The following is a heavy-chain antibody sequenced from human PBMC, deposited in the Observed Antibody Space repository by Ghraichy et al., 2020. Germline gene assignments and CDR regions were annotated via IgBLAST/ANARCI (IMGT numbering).Heavy chain of an antibody. D-gene: IGHD1-1*01. J-gene: IGHJ6*02. V-gene: IGHV3-23*01. CDR1: GFTFSNYA. CDR2: ISASGGST. Sequence: GGSLRLSCAASGFTFSNYAMSWVRQAPGKGLEWVSAISASGGSTYYADSVKGRFTISRDNSKNTLYLQMNSLRAENTDVYYCAKAQLENYYYYCVMDVWGQGTTVTVSS. CDR3: AKAQLENYYYYCVMDV.